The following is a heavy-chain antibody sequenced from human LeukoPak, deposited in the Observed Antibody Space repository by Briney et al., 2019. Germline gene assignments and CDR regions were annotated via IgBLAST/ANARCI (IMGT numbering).Heavy chain of an antibody. CDR1: GGSISSGGYY. V-gene: IGHV4-31*03. D-gene: IGHD3-10*01. Sequence: SETLSLTRTVSGGSISSGGYYWSWIRQHPGKGLEWIGYIYYSGSTYYNPSLKSRVTISVDTSKNQFSLKLSSVTAADTAVYYCARDSGFGELLPWGQGTLVTVSS. CDR3: ARDSGFGELLP. J-gene: IGHJ4*02. CDR2: IYYSGST.